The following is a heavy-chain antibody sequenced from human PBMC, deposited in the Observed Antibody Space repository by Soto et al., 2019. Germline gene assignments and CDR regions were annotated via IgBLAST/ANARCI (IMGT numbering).Heavy chain of an antibody. CDR3: ARFGTSYDTSGFLY. V-gene: IGHV3-74*01. CDR1: GFTFGSHW. CDR2: ISSGGTTT. Sequence: EVQLVESGGGLVQPGGSLRLSCAASGFTFGSHWMHWVRQAPGKGLVYVSRISSGGTTTNYAESVKGRFTISRDNARNTRYLQMNSLRVEDTAVYYCARFGTSYDTSGFLYWGQGTPVTVSS. D-gene: IGHD3-22*01. J-gene: IGHJ4*02.